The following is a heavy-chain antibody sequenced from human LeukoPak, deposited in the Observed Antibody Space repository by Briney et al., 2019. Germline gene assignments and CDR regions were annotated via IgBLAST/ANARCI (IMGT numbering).Heavy chain of an antibody. CDR1: GFTFDDYG. Sequence: PGGSLRLSRAASGFTFDDYGMSWVRQAPGKGLEWVSGINWNGGSTGYADSVRGRVTISRDNAENSLFLQMNRLRVEDTAVYYCTRDFGRSSYYFDFWGQGTLVTVSS. J-gene: IGHJ4*02. CDR2: INWNGGST. D-gene: IGHD3-3*01. CDR3: TRDFGRSSYYFDF. V-gene: IGHV3-20*04.